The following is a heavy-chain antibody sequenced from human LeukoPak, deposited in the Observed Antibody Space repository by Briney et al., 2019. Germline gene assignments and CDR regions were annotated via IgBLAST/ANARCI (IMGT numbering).Heavy chain of an antibody. CDR3: ARGRRYSSSWYDY. CDR2: INHSGST. Sequence: PSETLSLTCAVYGGSFSGYYWSWIRQPPGKGLEWIGEINHSGSTNYNPSLKSRVTISVDTSKNQFSLKLSSVTAADTAVYYCARGRRYSSSWYDYWGQGTLVIVSS. CDR1: GGSFSGYY. V-gene: IGHV4-34*01. D-gene: IGHD6-13*01. J-gene: IGHJ4*02.